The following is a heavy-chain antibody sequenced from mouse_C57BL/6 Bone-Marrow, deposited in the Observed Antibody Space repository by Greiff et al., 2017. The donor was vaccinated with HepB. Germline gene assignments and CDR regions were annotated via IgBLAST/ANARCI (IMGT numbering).Heavy chain of an antibody. Sequence: VQVVESGPGLVAPSQSLSITCTVSGFSLTSYAISWVRQPPGKGLEWLGVIWTGGGTNYTSALKSRLSISKDNSKSQVFLKMNSLQTDDTARYYCARRDYDYPYAMDYWGQGTSVTVSS. V-gene: IGHV2-9-1*01. CDR2: IWTGGGT. D-gene: IGHD2-4*01. J-gene: IGHJ4*01. CDR3: ARRDYDYPYAMDY. CDR1: GFSLTSYA.